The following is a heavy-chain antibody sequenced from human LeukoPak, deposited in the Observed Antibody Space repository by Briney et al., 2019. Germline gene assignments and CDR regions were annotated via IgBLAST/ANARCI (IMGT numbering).Heavy chain of an antibody. CDR3: ARAGGASGGYYYDSSGDYWFDP. J-gene: IGHJ5*02. CDR1: GYTFTDYY. D-gene: IGHD3-22*01. Sequence: ASVKVSCKASGYTFTDYYMHWVRQDPGQGLEWMGWINPNSGGTNYAQKFQGRVTMTRDTSISTAYMDLSRLRSDDTVVYYCARAGGASGGYYYDSSGDYWFDPWGQGTLVTVSS. CDR2: INPNSGGT. V-gene: IGHV1-2*02.